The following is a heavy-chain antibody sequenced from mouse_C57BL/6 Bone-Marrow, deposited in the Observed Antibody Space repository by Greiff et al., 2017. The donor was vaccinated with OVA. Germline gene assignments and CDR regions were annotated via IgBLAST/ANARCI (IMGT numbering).Heavy chain of an antibody. CDR3: TRPLLD. D-gene: IGHD2-1*01. CDR1: GYTFTDYE. V-gene: IGHV1-15*01. CDR2: IDPETGGT. J-gene: IGHJ2*01. Sequence: QVHVKQSGAELVRPGASVTLSCKASGYTFTDYEMHWVKQTPVHGLEWIGAIDPETGGTAYNQKFKGKAILTADKSSSTAYMELRSLTSEDSAVYYCTRPLLDWGQGTTLTVSS.